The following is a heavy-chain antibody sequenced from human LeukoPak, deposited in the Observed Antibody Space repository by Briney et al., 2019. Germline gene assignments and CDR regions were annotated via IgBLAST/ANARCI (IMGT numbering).Heavy chain of an antibody. D-gene: IGHD4-17*01. CDR3: ARYGDPDPYYFDY. V-gene: IGHV1-3*01. Sequence: ASVKVSCKASGYTFTSYAMHWVRQAPGQRLEWMGWINAGNGNTKYSQKFQGRVTITRDTSASTAYMELSSLRSEDTAVYYCARYGDPDPYYFDYWGQGTLVTVSS. CDR2: INAGNGNT. CDR1: GYTFTSYA. J-gene: IGHJ4*02.